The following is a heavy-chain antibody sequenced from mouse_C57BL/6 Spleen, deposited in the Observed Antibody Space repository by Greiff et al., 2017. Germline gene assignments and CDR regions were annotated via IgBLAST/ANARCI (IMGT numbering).Heavy chain of an antibody. Sequence: EVKLVESGAELVRPGASVKLSCTASGFNIKDDYMHWVKQRPEQGLEWIGWIDPENGDTEYASKFQGKATLTVDKSSSTAYMELNSLTSEDSAVYYCARSGYDDGGYYYAMDYWGQGTSVTVSS. CDR2: IDPENGDT. D-gene: IGHD2-2*01. J-gene: IGHJ4*01. CDR3: ARSGYDDGGYYYAMDY. CDR1: GFNIKDDY. V-gene: IGHV14-4*01.